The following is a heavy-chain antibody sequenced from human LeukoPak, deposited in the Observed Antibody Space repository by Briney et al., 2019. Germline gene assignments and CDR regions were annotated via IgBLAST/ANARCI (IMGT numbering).Heavy chain of an antibody. CDR3: AAWRGYYHYMDV. V-gene: IGHV3-23*01. Sequence: PGGSLRLSCATSGFTFSSYAVAWVRQAPGKGLEWVSSISNTGSNTYYADSVKGRFTISRDNSKNTLSLQMNSLTAEDTAVYYCAAWRGYYHYMDVWGKGTTVTVSS. CDR1: GFTFSSYA. J-gene: IGHJ6*03. CDR2: ISNTGSNT. D-gene: IGHD3-3*01.